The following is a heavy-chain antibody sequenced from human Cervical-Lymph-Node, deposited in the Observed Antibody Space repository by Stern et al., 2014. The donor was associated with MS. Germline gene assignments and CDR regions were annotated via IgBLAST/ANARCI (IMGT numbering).Heavy chain of an antibody. J-gene: IGHJ6*02. D-gene: IGHD1-20*01. CDR2: ISAYNGNT. CDR3: ARDHALPHNWKLADYYYYGMDV. Sequence: QVQLVQSGAEVKKPGDSVKVSCKASGYTFTSYGISWVRQAPGQGLEWMGWISAYNGNTNYAQKLQGRVTMTTDTSTSTAYMELRSLRSDDTAVYYCARDHALPHNWKLADYYYYGMDVWGQGTTVTVSS. V-gene: IGHV1-18*04. CDR1: GYTFTSYG.